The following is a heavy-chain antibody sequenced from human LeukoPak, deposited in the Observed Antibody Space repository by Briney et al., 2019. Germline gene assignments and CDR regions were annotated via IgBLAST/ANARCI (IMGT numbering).Heavy chain of an antibody. D-gene: IGHD2-2*01. CDR2: IYYSGST. Sequence: SETLSLTCTVSGGSISSYYWSWIRQPPGKGLEWIGYIYYSGSTNYNPSLTSRVTISVDTSKNQFSLKLSSVTAADTAVYYCAGYCSGTSCYLGDYWGQGTLVTVSS. V-gene: IGHV4-59*12. CDR1: GGSISSYY. J-gene: IGHJ4*02. CDR3: AGYCSGTSCYLGDY.